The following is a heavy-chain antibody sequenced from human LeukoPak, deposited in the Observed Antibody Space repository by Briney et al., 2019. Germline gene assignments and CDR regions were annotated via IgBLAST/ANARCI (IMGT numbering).Heavy chain of an antibody. V-gene: IGHV4-59*08. CDR1: GGSVNSYY. CDR3: ARHSGRLGPFDY. J-gene: IGHJ4*02. D-gene: IGHD5-12*01. Sequence: SETLSLTCTVSGGSVNSYYWSWIRQPPGKGLEYIGYIYYSGSTDYNPSLKSRVTISVDTSKNRFSLNLSSVTAADTAVYYCARHSGRLGPFDYWGQGTLVTVSS. CDR2: IYYSGST.